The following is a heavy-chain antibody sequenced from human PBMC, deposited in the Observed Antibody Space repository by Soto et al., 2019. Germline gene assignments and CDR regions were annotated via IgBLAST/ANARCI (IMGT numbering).Heavy chain of an antibody. CDR2: IFHSGST. Sequence: SETLSLTCAVSGGSMRSNNRWSWVRQPPGKGLEWIGEIFHSGSTNYNPSLKTRVTISIDRSKNQFSLKLSSVTAADTAVYYCARLYGLDAFDIWGQGTMVTVSS. D-gene: IGHD3-16*02. CDR1: GGSMRSNNR. CDR3: ARLYGLDAFDI. V-gene: IGHV4-4*02. J-gene: IGHJ3*02.